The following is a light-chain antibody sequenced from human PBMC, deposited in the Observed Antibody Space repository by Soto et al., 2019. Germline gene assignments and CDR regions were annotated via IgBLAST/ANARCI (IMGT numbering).Light chain of an antibody. CDR3: QHYGTTPWT. J-gene: IGKJ1*01. V-gene: IGKV3-20*01. CDR2: GAS. Sequence: ETVLTQSPGTLSLSPGDRVTLSCRASQSVCSRCLAWYQQKPGQSPRLLIYGASSRATGIPDRFSGSGSGTDFTLTISRLEPEDFAVYYCQHYGTTPWTFGQGNKVGIK. CDR1: QSVCSRC.